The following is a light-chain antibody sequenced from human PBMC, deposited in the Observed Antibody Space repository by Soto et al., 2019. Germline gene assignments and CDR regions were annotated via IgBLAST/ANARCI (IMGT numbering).Light chain of an antibody. CDR2: QAS. CDR1: QSISRQ. Sequence: DILMTQSPSTLSASVGDRVSITCRASQSISRQLAWYQQKPGKAPNLLIYQASNLETGVPSRFTGSGSGTEFTLTSSSPQPDDLATYYCVQYQSYWTFGQGTKVEVK. V-gene: IGKV1-5*03. CDR3: VQYQSYWT. J-gene: IGKJ1*01.